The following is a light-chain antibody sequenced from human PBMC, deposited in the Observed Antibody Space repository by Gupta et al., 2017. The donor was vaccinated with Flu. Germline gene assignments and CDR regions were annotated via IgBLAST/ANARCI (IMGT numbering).Light chain of an antibody. V-gene: IGKV3-11*01. CDR2: DVS. Sequence: GERATLTCRASQSVSSYLAWYQQKPGQAPRLLIYDVSNWATGIPARFSGSGSGTDFTLTISSLEPEDFAVYYCQQRSNWPYTFGQGTKLEIK. CDR3: QQRSNWPYT. J-gene: IGKJ2*01. CDR1: QSVSSY.